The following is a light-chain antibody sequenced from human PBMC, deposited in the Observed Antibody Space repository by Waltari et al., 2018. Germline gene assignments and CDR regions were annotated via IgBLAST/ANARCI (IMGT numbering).Light chain of an antibody. CDR2: KDI. Sequence: SHELTQPPSVSVSLGQMARTSCHGEALSTNYVYWYPQKPGQSPVLIRYKDIERPSGTPERFSGSSSGTLVTLTISGVQAEDEADYYCLSPDSGGTYWVFGGGTKLTVL. J-gene: IGLJ3*02. V-gene: IGLV3-16*01. CDR1: ALSTNY. CDR3: LSPDSGGTYWV.